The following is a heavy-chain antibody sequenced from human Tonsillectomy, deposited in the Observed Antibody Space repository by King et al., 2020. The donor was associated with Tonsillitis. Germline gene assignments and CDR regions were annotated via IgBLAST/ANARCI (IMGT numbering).Heavy chain of an antibody. D-gene: IGHD1-14*01. CDR2: ISGSGGNT. Sequence: VQLVESGGGLVQPGGSLRLSCAASEFTFSSYAMSWVRQAPGKGLKWVSAISGSGGNTYYADSVKGRFTISRDNSKNTLYLQMNSLRAEDTAVYYCATSSVAGDYYYGMDVWGQGTTVTVSS. CDR1: EFTFSSYA. CDR3: ATSSVAGDYYYGMDV. V-gene: IGHV3-23*04. J-gene: IGHJ6*02.